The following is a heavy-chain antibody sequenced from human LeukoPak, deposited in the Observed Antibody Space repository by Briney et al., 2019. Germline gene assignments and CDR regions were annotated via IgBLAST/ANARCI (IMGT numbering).Heavy chain of an antibody. Sequence: GGSLRLSCAASGFTFSSYSMNWVRQAPGKGLEWVSSISSSSSYIYYADSVKGRFTISRDNAKNSLYLQMNSLRAEDTDVSYCARDGGVGGYCSSTSCYYYYGMDVWGQGTTVTVSS. CDR3: ARDGGVGGYCSSTSCYYYYGMDV. D-gene: IGHD2-2*01. J-gene: IGHJ6*02. CDR2: ISSSSSYI. CDR1: GFTFSSYS. V-gene: IGHV3-21*01.